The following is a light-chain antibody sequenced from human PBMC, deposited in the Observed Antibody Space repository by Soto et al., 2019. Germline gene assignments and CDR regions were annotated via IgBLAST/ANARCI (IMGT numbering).Light chain of an antibody. CDR1: QSVGSW. CDR2: KAS. V-gene: IGKV1-5*03. CDR3: QQSDAYPWT. Sequence: DIQMTQSPSTLSASVGDRVTITCRASQSVGSWLAWYQQKPGKAPKYLIYKASILESGVPSRFSGSGSGTEFTLTISSLQPDDFATYYCQQSDAYPWTFGQGTKLDFK. J-gene: IGKJ2*02.